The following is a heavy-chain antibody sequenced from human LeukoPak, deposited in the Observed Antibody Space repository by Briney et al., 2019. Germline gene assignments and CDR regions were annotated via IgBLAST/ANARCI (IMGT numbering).Heavy chain of an antibody. D-gene: IGHD2-8*01. J-gene: IGHJ3*01. V-gene: IGHV4-34*01. CDR1: AGAYS. CDR2: INYSGST. Sequence: SETLSLTCAVYAGAYSWSWIRQPPGRGLEWIGEINYSGSTTYNPSLKSRVTISVDTSKTQFSLKLRSATAADTAVYYCARGRGWKILMAVWGQGTMVTVSS. CDR3: ARGRGWKILMAV.